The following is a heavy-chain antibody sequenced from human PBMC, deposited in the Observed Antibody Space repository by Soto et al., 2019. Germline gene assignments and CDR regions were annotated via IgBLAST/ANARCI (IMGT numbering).Heavy chain of an antibody. V-gene: IGHV3-33*01. CDR3: AREGYSSSWDRYYYDYYGMDV. Sequence: QVQLVESGGGVVQPGRSLRLSCAASGFTFSSYGMHWVRQAPGKGLEWVAVIWYDGSNKYYADSVKGRFTISRDNSKNTLYLQMNSLRAEDTAVYYCAREGYSSSWDRYYYDYYGMDVWGQGTTVTVSS. J-gene: IGHJ6*02. CDR2: IWYDGSNK. CDR1: GFTFSSYG. D-gene: IGHD6-13*01.